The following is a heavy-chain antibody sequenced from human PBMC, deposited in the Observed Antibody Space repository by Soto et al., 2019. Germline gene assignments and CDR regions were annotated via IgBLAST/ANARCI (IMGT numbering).Heavy chain of an antibody. V-gene: IGHV3-23*01. D-gene: IGHD1-1*01. J-gene: IGHJ4*02. CDR2: ISGSGNTK. CDR3: TKGLDADNQGADY. CDR1: GFFFGTYA. Sequence: VGSLRLSCAASGFFFGTYAMSWVRQAPGKGLEWVSAISGSGNTKYYADSVKGRFTASRDNSKNTLYLQMSSLRAEDTALYYCTKGLDADNQGADYWGQGTLVTVSS.